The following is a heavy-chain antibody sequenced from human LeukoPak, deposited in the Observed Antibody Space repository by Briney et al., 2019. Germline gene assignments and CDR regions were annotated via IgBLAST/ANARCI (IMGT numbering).Heavy chain of an antibody. CDR3: AKDDWEIAAAGPPQPYCGGDCYLSYMDV. J-gene: IGHJ6*03. Sequence: PGGSLRLSCAASGFTFSGYWMHWVRQAPGKGLEWVSSISGSAGSTYYADSVKGRFTISRDNSKNTLYLQMNSLRAEDTAVYYCAKDDWEIAAAGPPQPYCGGDCYLSYMDVWGKGTTVTVSS. V-gene: IGHV3-23*01. CDR1: GFTFSGYW. CDR2: ISGSAGST. D-gene: IGHD2-21*02.